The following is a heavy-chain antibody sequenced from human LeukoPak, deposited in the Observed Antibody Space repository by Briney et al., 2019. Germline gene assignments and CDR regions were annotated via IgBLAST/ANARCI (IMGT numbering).Heavy chain of an antibody. CDR3: AINGGGDSGYGNFDY. CDR1: GFTFDDYA. Sequence: PGGSLRLSCAVPGFTFDDYAMHWVRQAPGKGLEWVSGINWNSDSIDYAASVKGLFTTSRDNAKNSLYLQMNSMGAEDTAFYYCAINGGGDSGYGNFDYWGQGTLVTVSS. V-gene: IGHV3-9*01. CDR2: INWNSDSI. D-gene: IGHD5-12*01. J-gene: IGHJ4*02.